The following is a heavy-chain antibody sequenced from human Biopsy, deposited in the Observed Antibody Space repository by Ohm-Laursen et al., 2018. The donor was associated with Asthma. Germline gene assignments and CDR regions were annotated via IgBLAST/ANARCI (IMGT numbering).Heavy chain of an antibody. CDR2: ISSHSAYI. CDR3: AREVLSSWSFDY. V-gene: IGHV3-21*01. D-gene: IGHD6-13*01. CDR1: GVNVTNNY. J-gene: IGHJ4*02. Sequence: SLRLSCAASGVNVTNNYMTWVRQAPGKGLEWVSSISSHSAYIYYADSVKGRFTISRDNAKNSVYLLMNSLRVEDTAVYYCAREVLSSWSFDYWGQGTLVTVSS.